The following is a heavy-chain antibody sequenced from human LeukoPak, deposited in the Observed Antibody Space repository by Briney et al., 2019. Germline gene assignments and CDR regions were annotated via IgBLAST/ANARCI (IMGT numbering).Heavy chain of an antibody. J-gene: IGHJ4*02. CDR3: AKGGLWSGYTNPPN. CDR2: ISSSSSTI. D-gene: IGHD3-3*01. V-gene: IGHV3-48*01. Sequence: GGSLRLSCAASGFTFSSYSMNWVRQAPGKGLEWVSYISSSSSTIYYADSAKGRFTISRDNAKNTLYLQMNSLRAEDTAVYYCAKGGLWSGYTNPPNWGQGTLVTVSS. CDR1: GFTFSSYS.